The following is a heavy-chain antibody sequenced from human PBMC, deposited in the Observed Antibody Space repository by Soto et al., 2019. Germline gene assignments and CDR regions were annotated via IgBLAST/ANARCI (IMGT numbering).Heavy chain of an antibody. J-gene: IGHJ4*02. D-gene: IGHD3-16*02. V-gene: IGHV1-46*01. CDR1: GYTFTSYY. Sequence: QVQLVQSGAEVKKPGASVKVSCKASGYTFTSYYMHWVRQAPGQGLEWMGIINPSGGSTSYAQKFQGRVTMTRDTSTSTVYMELSSLISEDTAVYYCARAIITFGGVIVPHFDYWGQGTLVTVSS. CDR3: ARAIITFGGVIVPHFDY. CDR2: INPSGGST.